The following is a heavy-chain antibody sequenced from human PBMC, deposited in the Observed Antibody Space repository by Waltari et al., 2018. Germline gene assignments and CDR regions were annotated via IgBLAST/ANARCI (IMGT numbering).Heavy chain of an antibody. Sequence: EVQLVESGGGLVKPGGSLRLSCAASGFTFSSYSMNWVRQAPGKGLEWVSSISSSSSYIYYADSVKGRFTISRDNAKNSLYLQMNSLRAEDTAVYYCARDRLAVATGWFDPWGQGTLVTVSS. CDR3: ARDRLAVATGWFDP. J-gene: IGHJ5*02. V-gene: IGHV3-21*01. CDR1: GFTFSSYS. D-gene: IGHD6-19*01. CDR2: ISSSSSYI.